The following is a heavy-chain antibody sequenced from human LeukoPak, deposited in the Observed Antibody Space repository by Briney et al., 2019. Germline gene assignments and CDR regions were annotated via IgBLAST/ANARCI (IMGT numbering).Heavy chain of an antibody. CDR3: AKQHSSDWNGVAEYFQH. D-gene: IGHD6-19*01. V-gene: IGHV3-7*01. CDR1: GFSFTSYW. Sequence: PGGSLRLSCAASGFSFTSYWMSWVRQAPGKGLEWVANIKQDGSEKYYVDSVKGRFTISRDDAKNSLYLQMNRLRVEDTAVYYCAKQHSSDWNGVAEYFQHWGQGTLVTVSS. J-gene: IGHJ1*01. CDR2: IKQDGSEK.